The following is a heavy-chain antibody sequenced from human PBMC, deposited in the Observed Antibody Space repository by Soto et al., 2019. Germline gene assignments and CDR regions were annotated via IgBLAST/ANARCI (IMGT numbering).Heavy chain of an antibody. V-gene: IGHV4-34*01. Sequence: SETLSLTCAVYGGSFSGYYWSWIRQPPGKGLEWIGEINHSGSTNYNPSLKSRVTISVDTSKNQFSLKLSSVTAADTAIYYCARRSRDSSGYWNYWGQGTLVTVSS. CDR3: ARRSRDSSGYWNY. D-gene: IGHD3-22*01. CDR2: INHSGST. J-gene: IGHJ4*02. CDR1: GGSFSGYY.